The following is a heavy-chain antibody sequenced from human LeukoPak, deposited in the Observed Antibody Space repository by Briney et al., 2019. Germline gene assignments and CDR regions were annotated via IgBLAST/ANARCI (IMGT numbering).Heavy chain of an antibody. V-gene: IGHV4-59*08. J-gene: IGHJ4*02. D-gene: IGHD6-19*01. CDR2: IYDSGST. CDR1: GGSISSYY. CDR3: ARHVNGWSENYFDY. Sequence: SETLSLTCTVSGGSISSYYWSWIRQPPGKGLEWIGYIYDSGSTNYNPSLKSRVTISVDTSKNQFSLNLSSVTAADTAVYYCARHVNGWSENYFDYWGQGTLVTVSS.